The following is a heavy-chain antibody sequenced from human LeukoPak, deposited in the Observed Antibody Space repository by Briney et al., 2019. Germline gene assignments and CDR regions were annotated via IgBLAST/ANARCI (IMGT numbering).Heavy chain of an antibody. CDR2: IYYSGST. J-gene: IGHJ2*01. V-gene: IGHV4-59*03. CDR3: ATFSSHDWYFDL. CDR1: SGSISSYY. Sequence: PSETLSLTCTVSSGSISSYYWSWIRQPPGKGLEWIGYIYYSGSTNYNPSLKSRVTISVDTSKNQFSLQLSSVTAADTAVYYCATFSSHDWYFDLWGRGALVTVSS.